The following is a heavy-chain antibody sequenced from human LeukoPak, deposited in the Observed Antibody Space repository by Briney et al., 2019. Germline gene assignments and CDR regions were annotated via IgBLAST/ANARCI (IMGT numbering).Heavy chain of an antibody. CDR3: ARGAGRKPYYYFYMDV. CDR2: ISYDGSNT. J-gene: IGHJ6*03. V-gene: IGHV3-30-3*01. Sequence: GGSLRLSCAASGFTFSSYAMHWVRQAPGKGLEWVAFISYDGSNTYFADSVKGRFTISRDSSKSTLFLQMNSLRAEDTAVFYCARGAGRKPYYYFYMDVWGKGTTVTVSS. CDR1: GFTFSSYA.